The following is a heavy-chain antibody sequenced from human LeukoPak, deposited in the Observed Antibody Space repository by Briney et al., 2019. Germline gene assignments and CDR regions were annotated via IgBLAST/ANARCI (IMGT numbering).Heavy chain of an antibody. CDR3: ARDLSYYDILTGYYLNWFDP. CDR1: GYTFTGYY. D-gene: IGHD3-9*01. CDR2: INPNSGGT. J-gene: IGHJ5*02. V-gene: IGHV1-2*02. Sequence: ASVKVSCKASGYTFTGYYMHWVRQAPGQGLEGMGWINPNSGGTNYAQKFQGRVTMTRDTSISTAYMELSRLRSDDTAVYYCARDLSYYDILTGYYLNWFDPWGQGTLVTVSS.